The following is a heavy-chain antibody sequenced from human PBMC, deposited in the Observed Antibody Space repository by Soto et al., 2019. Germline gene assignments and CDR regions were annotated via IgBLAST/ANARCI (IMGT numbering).Heavy chain of an antibody. Sequence: KALETLSLTCAVYGGSFSGYYWSWIRQPPGKGLEWIGEINHSGSTNYNPSLKSRVTISVDTSKNQFSLRLSSVTAADTAVYYCARVRRFGEKIWFGEPGYNTRNNFYYFGMDVWGQGTTVTVSS. CDR1: GGSFSGYY. V-gene: IGHV4-34*01. CDR2: INHSGST. CDR3: ARVRRFGEKIWFGEPGYNTRNNFYYFGMDV. D-gene: IGHD3-10*01. J-gene: IGHJ6*02.